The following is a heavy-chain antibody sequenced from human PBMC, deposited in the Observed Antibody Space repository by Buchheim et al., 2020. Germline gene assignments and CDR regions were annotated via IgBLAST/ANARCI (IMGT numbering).Heavy chain of an antibody. D-gene: IGHD2-2*01. CDR3: AKAGYCLSTSCYPDF. J-gene: IGHJ4*02. V-gene: IGHV3-23*01. CDR1: GFPFSTTA. Sequence: EVQLLESGGGLVQPGGSLRLSCAASGFPFSTTALSWVRQAPGQGLEWISAISGSGATTYYADSVKGRFTISRDNSKNTVYLQMNSLRGEDTALYYCAKAGYCLSTSCYPDFWGQGTL. CDR2: ISGSGATT.